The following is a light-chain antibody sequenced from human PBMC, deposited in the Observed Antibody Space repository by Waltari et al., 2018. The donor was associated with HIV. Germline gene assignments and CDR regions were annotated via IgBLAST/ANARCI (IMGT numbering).Light chain of an antibody. CDR3: QQYENWPLT. J-gene: IGKJ4*01. CDR1: QGVGRA. CDR2: GAS. Sequence: EIVMTQSPATLSVSPGERATLSCRASQGVGRALAWYQQKPGQAPRLLSFGASTRATGIPARFSGSGSGTDFTLTISSLQSEDFAVYYCQQYENWPLTFGGGTKVEI. V-gene: IGKV3-15*01.